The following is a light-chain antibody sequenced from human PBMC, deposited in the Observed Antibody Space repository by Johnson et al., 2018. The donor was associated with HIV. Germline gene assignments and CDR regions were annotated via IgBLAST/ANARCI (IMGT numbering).Light chain of an antibody. V-gene: IGLV1-51*02. CDR2: ENN. CDR1: SSNIGNNY. Sequence: QSVLTQPPSVSAAPGQKVTISCYGSSSNIGNNYVSWYQQLPGTAPKLLIYENNKRPSGIPDRFSGSSSVTSATLGITGLQTGDEADYYCGTGDSSLSAPDVCGTGAKVTVL. CDR3: GTGDSSLSAPDV. J-gene: IGLJ1*01.